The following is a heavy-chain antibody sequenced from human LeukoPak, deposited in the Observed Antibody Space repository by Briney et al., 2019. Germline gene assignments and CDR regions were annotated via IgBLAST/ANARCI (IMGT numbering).Heavy chain of an antibody. J-gene: IGHJ4*02. CDR1: GYTFTNYG. CDR3: ASGGVSNSWYRTPDY. CDR2: ISTYNGNT. Sequence: ASVKVSCKASGYTFTNYGLSWARQAPGQGLEWMGWISTYNGNTNYAQKFQGRVTMTTDTSTSTGYMEMRSLRSDDTAVYYCASGGVSNSWYRTPDYWGQGTLVTVSS. D-gene: IGHD6-13*01. V-gene: IGHV1-18*01.